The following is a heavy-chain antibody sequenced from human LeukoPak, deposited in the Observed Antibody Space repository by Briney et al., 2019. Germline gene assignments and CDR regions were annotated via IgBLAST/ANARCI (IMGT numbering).Heavy chain of an antibody. CDR1: GFTFSHYR. CDR2: IWYDGSKK. Sequence: GGSLRLSCAASGFTFSHYRMHWVRQPPGKGLEWVALIWYDGSKKDHTDSVKGRFTISRDNSKNTLSLQMNSLRVEDTAVYYCARDGINSSFWHYFESWGQGTLVTVSS. J-gene: IGHJ4*02. CDR3: ARDGINSSFWHYFES. V-gene: IGHV3-33*01. D-gene: IGHD2/OR15-2a*01.